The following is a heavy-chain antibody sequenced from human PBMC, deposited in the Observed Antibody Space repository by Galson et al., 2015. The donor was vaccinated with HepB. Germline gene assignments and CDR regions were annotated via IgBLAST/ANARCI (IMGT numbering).Heavy chain of an antibody. CDR1: GFSFSDYW. Sequence: SLRLSCAASGFSFSDYWMSWIRQAPGKRPEWVANIRYDEYEYYYADFVKGRFTISRDNARNSVFLQMSRLRRDDTAIYYCVGARTYKGGNLFDCWGQRALVTVSS. J-gene: IGHJ4*02. CDR2: IRYDEYEY. CDR3: VGARTYKGGNLFDC. D-gene: IGHD3-10*01. V-gene: IGHV3-7*03.